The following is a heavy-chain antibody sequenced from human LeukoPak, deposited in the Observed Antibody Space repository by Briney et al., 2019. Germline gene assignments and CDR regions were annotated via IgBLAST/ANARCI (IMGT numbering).Heavy chain of an antibody. CDR1: GFTFSTSG. Sequence: GGTLRLSCAASGFTFSTSGMSWVRQAPGKGLDWVSAITSGGDTTYYADSVKGRFTIFRDNSKNTLYLQMNNLRAEDTAVYYCAKGGGYEVLYDYWGQGTLVTVSS. V-gene: IGHV3-23*01. J-gene: IGHJ4*02. D-gene: IGHD5-12*01. CDR3: AKGGGYEVLYDY. CDR2: ITSGGDTT.